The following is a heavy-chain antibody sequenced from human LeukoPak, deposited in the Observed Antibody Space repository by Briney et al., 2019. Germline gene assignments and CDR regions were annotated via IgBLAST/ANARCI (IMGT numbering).Heavy chain of an antibody. D-gene: IGHD2-15*01. V-gene: IGHV3-48*01. CDR2: ISGSSSTI. Sequence: LTGGSLRLSCAASGFTFSSYSMNWVRQAPGKGLEWVSYISGSSSTIYYADSVKGRFTISRDNSKNTLYLQMSSLRAEDTAVYFCVRGYSFGPYGMDVWGQGTTVTVSS. J-gene: IGHJ6*02. CDR1: GFTFSSYS. CDR3: VRGYSFGPYGMDV.